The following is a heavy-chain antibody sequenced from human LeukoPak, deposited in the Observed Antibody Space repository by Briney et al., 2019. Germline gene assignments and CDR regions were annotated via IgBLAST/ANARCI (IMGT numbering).Heavy chain of an antibody. J-gene: IGHJ6*02. CDR2: IYYSGST. V-gene: IGHV4-31*03. Sequence: PSETMSLTCTVSGRSISSGGYYWSWIRQHPGTGLEWLGYIYYSGSTYYNPSLKSRVTISVDTSKNQFSLKLSSVTAADTAVYYCARQPPRYYYYGMDVWGQGTTVTVSS. CDR3: ARQPPRYYYYGMDV. D-gene: IGHD1-14*01. CDR1: GRSISSGGYY.